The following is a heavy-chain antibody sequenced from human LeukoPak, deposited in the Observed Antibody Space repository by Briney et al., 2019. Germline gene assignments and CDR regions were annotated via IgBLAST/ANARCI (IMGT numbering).Heavy chain of an antibody. Sequence: PSETLSLTCTVSGASISSYYWSWIRQPPGKGLEWIGEINHSGSTNYNPSLKSRVTMSVDTSKNQFFLKLNSVTAADTAVYYCARGRPYSGGYHLDYWGQGTLVTVSA. CDR2: INHSGST. J-gene: IGHJ4*02. D-gene: IGHD1-26*01. V-gene: IGHV4-34*01. CDR1: GASISSYY. CDR3: ARGRPYSGGYHLDY.